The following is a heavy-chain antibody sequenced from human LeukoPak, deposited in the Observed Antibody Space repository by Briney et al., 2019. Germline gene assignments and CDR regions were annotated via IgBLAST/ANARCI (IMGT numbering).Heavy chain of an antibody. J-gene: IGHJ4*02. D-gene: IGHD3-9*01. V-gene: IGHV1-69*01. CDR3: ASSRSHRYFDWLFDY. Sequence: SVKVSCKASGGTFSSYAISWVRQAPGQGLEWMGGIIPIFGTANYAQKFQGRVTITADESTSTAYMELSSLRSEDTAMYYCASSRSHRYFDWLFDYWGQGTLVTVSS. CDR2: IIPIFGTA. CDR1: GGTFSSYA.